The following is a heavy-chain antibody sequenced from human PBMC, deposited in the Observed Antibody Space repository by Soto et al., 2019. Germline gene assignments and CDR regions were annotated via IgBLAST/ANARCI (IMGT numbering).Heavy chain of an antibody. CDR1: GGSISSYY. J-gene: IGHJ3*02. Sequence: SETLSLTCTVSGGSISSYYWSWIRQPPGKGLEWIGYIYYSGSTNYNPSLKSRVTISVDTSKNQFSLKLSSVTAADTAVYYCARDFPYCGGDREGAFDIWGQGTMVTVSS. V-gene: IGHV4-59*01. D-gene: IGHD2-21*02. CDR2: IYYSGST. CDR3: ARDFPYCGGDREGAFDI.